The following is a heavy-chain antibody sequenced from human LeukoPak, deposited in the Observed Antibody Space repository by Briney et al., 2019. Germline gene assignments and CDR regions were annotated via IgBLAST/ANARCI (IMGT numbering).Heavy chain of an antibody. V-gene: IGHV4-39*01. J-gene: IGHJ4*02. CDR1: GGSISSYSYH. CDR2: IYYSGST. D-gene: IGHD1-14*01. CDR3: ARLAGLHREYFDY. Sequence: SETLSLTCTVSGGSISSYSYHWGWIRQPPGKGLEWIGSIYYSGSTYYNPSLKSRVTISVDTSKNQFSLKLSSATAADTAVYYCARLAGLHREYFDYWGQGTLVTVSS.